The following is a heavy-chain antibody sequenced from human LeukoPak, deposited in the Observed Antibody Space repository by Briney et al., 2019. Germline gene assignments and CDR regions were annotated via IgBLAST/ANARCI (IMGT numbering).Heavy chain of an antibody. Sequence: SGTLSLTCTVSGGSISSYYWGWIRQPPGKGLEWIGSIYHSGSTYYNPSLKSRVTISVDTSKNQFSLKLSSVTAADTAVYYCARALRTMAAPLGDAFDIWGQGTMVTVSS. V-gene: IGHV4-38-2*02. CDR2: IYHSGST. CDR1: GGSISSYY. CDR3: ARALRTMAAPLGDAFDI. D-gene: IGHD4/OR15-4a*01. J-gene: IGHJ3*02.